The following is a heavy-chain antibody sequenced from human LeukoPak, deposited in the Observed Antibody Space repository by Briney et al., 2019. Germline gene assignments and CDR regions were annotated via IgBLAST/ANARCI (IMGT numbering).Heavy chain of an antibody. J-gene: IGHJ4*02. CDR2: MNPNSGNT. CDR1: GYTFTSYD. D-gene: IGHD3-3*01. Sequence: ASVKVSCKASGYTFTSYDINWVRQATGQGLEWMGWMNPNSGNTGYAQKFQGRVTITRNTSISTAYVELSSLRSADTAVYYCARGRAIFGVVIQFDYWGQGTLVTVSS. V-gene: IGHV1-8*03. CDR3: ARGRAIFGVVIQFDY.